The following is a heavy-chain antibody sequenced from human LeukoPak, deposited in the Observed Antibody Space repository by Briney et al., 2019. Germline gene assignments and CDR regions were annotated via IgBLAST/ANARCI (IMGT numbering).Heavy chain of an antibody. J-gene: IGHJ4*02. Sequence: SETLSLTCTVSGGSIIGCYWSWIRQPPGKGLEWFGYIYYTGSTNYNPSLKSRVTISVDTSNNQFSLKLSSVTAADTAVYYCARLSGSSRSYFDYWGQGTLVTVSS. D-gene: IGHD1-26*01. CDR1: GGSIIGCY. CDR2: IYYTGST. V-gene: IGHV4-59*01. CDR3: ARLSGSSRSYFDY.